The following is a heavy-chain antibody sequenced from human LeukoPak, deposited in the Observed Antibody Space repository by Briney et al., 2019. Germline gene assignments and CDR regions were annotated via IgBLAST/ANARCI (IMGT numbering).Heavy chain of an antibody. CDR1: GYTFTSYY. V-gene: IGHV1-46*04. Sequence: GASVKVSCKASGYTFTSYYMHWERQAPGQGLEWMGIIDPSGGSTTYAQKLQGRVTMTRDTSTSTVYMELSSLRSEDTAVYYCARVIGDDYNSWFDPWGQGTLVTVSS. CDR2: IDPSGGST. D-gene: IGHD5-24*01. J-gene: IGHJ5*02. CDR3: ARVIGDDYNSWFDP.